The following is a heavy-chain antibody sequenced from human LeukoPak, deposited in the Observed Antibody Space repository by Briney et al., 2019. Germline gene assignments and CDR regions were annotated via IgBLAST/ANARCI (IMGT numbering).Heavy chain of an antibody. J-gene: IGHJ4*02. CDR2: ISGSGGST. Sequence: GGSLRLSCAASGFTFSSYAMSWVRQAPGKGLEWVSGISGSGGSTYYADSVKGRFTISRDNSKNTLYLQMNSLRAEDTAVYYCAKVDTAMDEFDYWGQGTLVTVSS. V-gene: IGHV3-23*01. CDR1: GFTFSSYA. CDR3: AKVDTAMDEFDY. D-gene: IGHD5-18*01.